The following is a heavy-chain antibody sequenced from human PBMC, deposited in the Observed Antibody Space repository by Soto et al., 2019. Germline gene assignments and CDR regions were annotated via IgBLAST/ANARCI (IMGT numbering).Heavy chain of an antibody. CDR3: ASQQQSTWVTMVRGVIMDYYYGMDV. Sequence: GGSLRLSCAASGFTFSSYAMHWVRQAPGKGLEWVAVISYDGSNKYYADSVKGGFTISRDNSKNTLYLQMNSLRAEDTAVYYCASQQQSTWVTMVRGVIMDYYYGMDVWGQGTTVTVSS. V-gene: IGHV3-30-3*01. CDR1: GFTFSSYA. J-gene: IGHJ6*02. CDR2: ISYDGSNK. D-gene: IGHD3-10*01.